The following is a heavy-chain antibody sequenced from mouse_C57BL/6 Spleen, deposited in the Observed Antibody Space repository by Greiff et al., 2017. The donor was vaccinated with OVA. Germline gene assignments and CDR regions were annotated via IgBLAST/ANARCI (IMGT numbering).Heavy chain of an antibody. CDR1: GFTFSSYG. D-gene: IGHD1-1*01. CDR2: ISSGGSYT. V-gene: IGHV5-6*01. Sequence: EVQRVESGGDLVKPGGSLKLSCAASGFTFSSYGMSWVRQTPDKRLEWVATISSGGSYTYYPDSVKGRFTISRDNAKNTLYLQMSSLKSEDTAMYYCARPYGSSYLDYWGQGTTLTVSS. J-gene: IGHJ2*01. CDR3: ARPYGSSYLDY.